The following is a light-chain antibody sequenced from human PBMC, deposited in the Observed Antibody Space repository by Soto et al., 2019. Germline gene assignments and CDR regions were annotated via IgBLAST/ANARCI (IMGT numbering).Light chain of an antibody. CDR3: QQRSNWPIT. Sequence: EIVLTQSPATLSFSPGERSTLSFRASQSVSSYLAWYQQKPGQAPRLLIYGASNRATGIPARFSGSGSGTDFTLTISSLEPEDFAVYYCQQRSNWPITFGQGTRLEIK. J-gene: IGKJ5*01. V-gene: IGKV3-11*01. CDR2: GAS. CDR1: QSVSSY.